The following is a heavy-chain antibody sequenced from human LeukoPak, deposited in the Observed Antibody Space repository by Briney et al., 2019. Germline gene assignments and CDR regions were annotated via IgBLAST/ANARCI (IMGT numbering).Heavy chain of an antibody. Sequence: GGSLRLSCAASGFTFSSYEMNWVRQAPGKGLEWVSSISSSSSYIYYADSVKGRFTISRDNAKNSLYLQMNSLRAEDTAVYYCARPIYYYDSSAFDIWGQGTMVTVSS. D-gene: IGHD3-22*01. CDR2: ISSSSSYI. CDR1: GFTFSSYE. V-gene: IGHV3-21*01. J-gene: IGHJ3*02. CDR3: ARPIYYYDSSAFDI.